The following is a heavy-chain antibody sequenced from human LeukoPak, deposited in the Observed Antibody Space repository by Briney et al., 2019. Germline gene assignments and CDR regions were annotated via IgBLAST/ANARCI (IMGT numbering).Heavy chain of an antibody. Sequence: SETLSLTCTVSGYSISSGSYWGWIRQPPGKGLEWIGSIHHSGSTYYNPSLKSRVTISVDASKNQLSLKLSSVTAADPAVYYCARQGYSGHSQGAADYWGQGTLVTVSS. V-gene: IGHV4-38-2*02. J-gene: IGHJ4*02. CDR1: GYSISSGSY. D-gene: IGHD4-23*01. CDR2: IHHSGST. CDR3: ARQGYSGHSQGAADY.